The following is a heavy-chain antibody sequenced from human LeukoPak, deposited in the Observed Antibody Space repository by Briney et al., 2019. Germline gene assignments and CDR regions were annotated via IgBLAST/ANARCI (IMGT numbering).Heavy chain of an antibody. J-gene: IGHJ4*02. CDR1: GFTFSSYW. V-gene: IGHV3-74*01. D-gene: IGHD6-19*01. CDR2: INSDGSNT. CDR3: ARGPFYSSGWYGDFDY. Sequence: GESLRLSCAASGFTFSSYWMHWVRQAPGKGLVWVSRINSDGSNTDYADSVKGRFTVSRDNANNTLYLQMNSLRAEDTAVYYCARGPFYSSGWYGDFDYWGQGTLVTVSS.